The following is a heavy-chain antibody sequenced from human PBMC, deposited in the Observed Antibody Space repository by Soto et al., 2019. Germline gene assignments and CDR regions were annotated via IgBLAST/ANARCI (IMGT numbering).Heavy chain of an antibody. V-gene: IGHV5-51*01. CDR1: GYSFTSYW. D-gene: IGHD3-16*01. Sequence: GESLKISCKGSGYSFTSYWIGWVRPMPGKGLEWMGIIYPGDSDTRYSPSFQGQVTISADKSISTAYLQWSSLRSDDTAVYYCARDQSFDRTYYYGIDVWGQGTTVTVSS. J-gene: IGHJ6*02. CDR3: ARDQSFDRTYYYGIDV. CDR2: IYPGDSDT.